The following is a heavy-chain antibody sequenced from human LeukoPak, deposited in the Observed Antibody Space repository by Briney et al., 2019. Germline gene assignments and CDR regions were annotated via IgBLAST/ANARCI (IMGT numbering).Heavy chain of an antibody. CDR1: GFTFSSYA. J-gene: IGHJ5*02. V-gene: IGHV3-23*01. CDR3: AKDSSSWYIGWFDP. CDR2: ISGSGGST. Sequence: GGSLRLSCAASGFTFSSYAMSWVRQAPGKGLEWVSAISGSGGSTYYADSVKGRFTISRDNSKNTLYLQMNSLGAEDTAVYYCAKDSSSWYIGWFDPWGQGTLVTVSS. D-gene: IGHD6-13*01.